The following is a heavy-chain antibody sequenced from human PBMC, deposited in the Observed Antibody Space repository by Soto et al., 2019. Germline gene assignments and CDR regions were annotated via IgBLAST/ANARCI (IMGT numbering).Heavy chain of an antibody. Sequence: QVQLVQSGAEVKKPGSSVKVSCKASGGTFSSYAISWVRQAPGQGLEWMGGIIPIFGTANYAQKFESRVTITADESTSTGYRELSSLRSEDTAVYYCASRLYSGYDYWGQGTLVTVSS. CDR2: IIPIFGTA. D-gene: IGHD5-12*01. V-gene: IGHV1-69*01. CDR1: GGTFSSYA. CDR3: ASRLYSGYDY. J-gene: IGHJ4*02.